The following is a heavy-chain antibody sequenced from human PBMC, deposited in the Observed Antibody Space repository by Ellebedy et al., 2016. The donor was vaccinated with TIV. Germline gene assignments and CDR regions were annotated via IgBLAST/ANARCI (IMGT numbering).Heavy chain of an antibody. CDR3: ARRGSYGDYAVQVNSWFDT. D-gene: IGHD4-17*01. J-gene: IGHJ5*02. CDR2: IYQDGSDQ. V-gene: IGHV3-7*01. CDR1: GFSFRSYW. Sequence: PGGSLRLSCAASGFSFRSYWMSWVRQAPGKGLEWVANIYQDGSDQYYADSVKCRFTISSDNANKSLFLQMNSLRVDDTAVYYCARRGSYGDYAVQVNSWFDTWGQGTLVSVSS.